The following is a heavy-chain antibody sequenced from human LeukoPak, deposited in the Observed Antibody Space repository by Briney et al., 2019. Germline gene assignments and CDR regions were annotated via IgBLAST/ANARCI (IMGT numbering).Heavy chain of an antibody. V-gene: IGHV3-23*01. Sequence: PGGSLRLSCAACGFTFSSYAMSWVRQAPGKGLEWVSSVSAAGDRTFYADSGKGRFTISRDNSKNTVYLQMNSLRAEDTAVYYCAKSDNSDYYLGGAFDIWGQGTMVTVSS. D-gene: IGHD3-22*01. CDR3: AKSDNSDYYLGGAFDI. J-gene: IGHJ3*02. CDR2: VSAAGDRT. CDR1: GFTFSSYA.